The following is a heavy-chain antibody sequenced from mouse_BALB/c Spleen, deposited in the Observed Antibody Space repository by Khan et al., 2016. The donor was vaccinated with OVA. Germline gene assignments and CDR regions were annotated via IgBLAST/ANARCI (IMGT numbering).Heavy chain of an antibody. Sequence: EVQLLETGPGLVKPSQSLSLTCTVTGYSITTDYAWNWIRQFPGNKLEWMGFISYSGNTKYNPSLKSRISISRDTSTNQFFLQLKSVTTEDTARYYCARVYGGDFDYWGQGTTLTVSS. CDR2: ISYSGNT. J-gene: IGHJ2*01. CDR1: GYSITTDYA. V-gene: IGHV3-2*02. CDR3: ARVYGGDFDY. D-gene: IGHD1-1*01.